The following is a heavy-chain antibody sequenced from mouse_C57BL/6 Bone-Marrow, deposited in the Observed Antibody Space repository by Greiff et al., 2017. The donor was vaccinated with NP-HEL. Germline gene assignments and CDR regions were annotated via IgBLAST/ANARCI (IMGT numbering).Heavy chain of an antibody. CDR3: AIDALDWYFDV. CDR1: GFTFSDFS. CDR2: SRNKANDYTT. Sequence: EVNVVESGGGLVQSGRSLRLSCATSGFTFSDFSMEWVRQAPGKGLEWIAASRNKANDYTTEYSASVKGRFIVSRDTSQSILYLQMNALRAEDTAIYYCAIDALDWYFDVWGTGTTVTVSS. J-gene: IGHJ1*03. V-gene: IGHV7-1*01.